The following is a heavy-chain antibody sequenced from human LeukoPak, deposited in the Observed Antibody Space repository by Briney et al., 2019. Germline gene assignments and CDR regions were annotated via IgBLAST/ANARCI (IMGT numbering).Heavy chain of an antibody. Sequence: PGGSLRLSCAASGFSFSTYAMYWVRQAPGKGLEWIAYIGGSGDTIYYADSVKGRFTISRDNARNSLFLQMNSLREDDTAVYFCARRLALWGRGALVTVSS. CDR3: ARRLAL. CDR1: GFSFSTYA. V-gene: IGHV3-48*02. J-gene: IGHJ5*02. CDR2: IGGSGDTI.